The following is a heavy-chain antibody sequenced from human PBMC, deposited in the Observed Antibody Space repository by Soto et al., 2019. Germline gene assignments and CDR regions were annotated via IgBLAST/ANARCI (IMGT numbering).Heavy chain of an antibody. CDR1: GGTFSSYA. Sequence: SVKVSCKASGGTFSSYAISWVRQAPGQGLEWMGGIIPIFGTANYAQKFQGRVTITADKSTSTAYMELSSLRSEDTAVYYCARIRYYYDSSGYPPLYYYYGMDVWGQGTTVTVSS. CDR3: ARIRYYYDSSGYPPLYYYYGMDV. CDR2: IIPIFGTA. D-gene: IGHD3-22*01. J-gene: IGHJ6*02. V-gene: IGHV1-69*06.